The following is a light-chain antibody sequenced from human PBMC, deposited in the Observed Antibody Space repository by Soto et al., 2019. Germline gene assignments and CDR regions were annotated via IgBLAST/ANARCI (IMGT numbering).Light chain of an antibody. CDR2: AAS. CDR3: QQYDNSPGT. J-gene: IGKJ1*01. Sequence: EIVLTQSPGTLSLSPGERATLSCRASQSVSSSYLAWYQQKPGQAPRLLIYAASSRATGIPDRFSGSGSGTDFTLTISRLEPEDFAVYSCQQYDNSPGTFGQGTKVEIK. V-gene: IGKV3-20*01. CDR1: QSVSSSY.